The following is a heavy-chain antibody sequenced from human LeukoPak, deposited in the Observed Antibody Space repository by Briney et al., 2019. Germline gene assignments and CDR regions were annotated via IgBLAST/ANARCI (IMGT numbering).Heavy chain of an antibody. CDR3: AREFKYVWGGYRLQNWFDP. Sequence: SETLSLTCAVHGGSFSGYYWSWIRQPPGKGLEWIGEINHSGSTNYNPSLKSRVTISVDTSKNQFSLKLSSVTAADTAVYYCAREFKYVWGGYRLQNWFDPWGQGTLVTVSS. D-gene: IGHD3-16*02. J-gene: IGHJ5*02. CDR2: INHSGST. CDR1: GGSFSGYY. V-gene: IGHV4-34*01.